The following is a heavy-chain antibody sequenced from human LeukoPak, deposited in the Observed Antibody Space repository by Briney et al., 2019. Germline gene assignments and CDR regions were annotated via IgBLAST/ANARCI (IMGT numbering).Heavy chain of an antibody. V-gene: IGHV4-4*02. CDR2: IYHSGST. CDR3: AREGTNIAAPY. Sequence: SETLSLTCAVPGGSISSSNWWSWVRQPPGKGLEWIGEIYHSGSTNYNPSLKSRVTISVGKSKNQFSLKLSSVTAADTAVYYCAREGTNIAAPYWGQGTLVTVSS. J-gene: IGHJ4*02. D-gene: IGHD6-6*01. CDR1: GGSISSSNW.